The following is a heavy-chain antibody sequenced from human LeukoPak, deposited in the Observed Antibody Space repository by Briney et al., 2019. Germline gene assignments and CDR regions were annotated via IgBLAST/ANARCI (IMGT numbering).Heavy chain of an antibody. CDR2: TYYSGRT. J-gene: IGHJ6*02. D-gene: IGHD6-6*01. CDR3: SSLSSSSSRYYQSYGMDV. V-gene: IGHV4-59*12. Sequence: SETLSLTCTVSGDSISNEYWSWIRQPPGKGLEWIGYTYYSGRTNYNPSLKSRVTISVDSSKNQFSLKLSSVTAADTAVYYCSSLSSSSSRYYQSYGMDVWGQGTTVTVSS. CDR1: GDSISNEY.